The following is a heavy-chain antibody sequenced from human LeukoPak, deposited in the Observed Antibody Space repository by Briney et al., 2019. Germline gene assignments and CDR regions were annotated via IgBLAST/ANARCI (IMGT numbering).Heavy chain of an antibody. CDR1: GFTFSEAW. V-gene: IGHV3-15*01. CDR3: ATVAYCSGVSCYGAFDI. J-gene: IGHJ3*02. CDR2: IKSRTDGGTA. D-gene: IGHD2-15*01. Sequence: GGSLRLSCAASGFTFSEAWMSWVRQGPGKGLDWVGRIKSRTDGGTADYAAPVKGRFTISRDDSKNTLYRQMNSLKTDDTAVYYCATVAYCSGVSCYGAFDIWGQGTMVTVSS.